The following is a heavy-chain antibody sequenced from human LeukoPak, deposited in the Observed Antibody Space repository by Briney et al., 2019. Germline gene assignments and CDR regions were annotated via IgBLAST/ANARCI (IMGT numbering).Heavy chain of an antibody. Sequence: SVKVSCKASGVTFSSYAISWVRQAPGQGLEWIGGLRPVFGPINSAQKFQDRVTLAKDDSTTTAYMELRSLRSEDTAVYYCATNPMTGYHLGDHFYFYMAVWGKETTVTVS. J-gene: IGHJ6*03. CDR2: LRPVFGPI. CDR1: GVTFSSYA. D-gene: IGHD1-20*01. CDR3: ATNPMTGYHLGDHFYFYMAV. V-gene: IGHV1-69*05.